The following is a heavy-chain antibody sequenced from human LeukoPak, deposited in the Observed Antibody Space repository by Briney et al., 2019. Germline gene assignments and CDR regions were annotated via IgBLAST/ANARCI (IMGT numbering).Heavy chain of an antibody. CDR1: GDSVSNTGAA. V-gene: IGHV6-1*01. D-gene: IGHD1-1*01. Sequence: SQTLSLTRAISGDSVSNTGAAWNWIRQSPSRGFEWLGRTYYRSKWFYDYAVSVKSRIIISPDTSKNQFSLQLNSMTPEDTAMYYCTRDPPNDQSYDLWGQGTLVTVSS. CDR2: TYYRSKWFY. J-gene: IGHJ5*02. CDR3: TRDPPNDQSYDL.